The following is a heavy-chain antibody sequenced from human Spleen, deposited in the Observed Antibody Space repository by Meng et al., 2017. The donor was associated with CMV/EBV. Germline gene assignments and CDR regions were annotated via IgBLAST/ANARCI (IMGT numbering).Heavy chain of an antibody. J-gene: IGHJ6*02. Sequence: GGSLRLSCKGSGYKFSNYWIGWVRQMPGKGLEWMGIIYPGDSDVKYSPSFKGQVTISADMSINTAYLQWSSLKASDTAVYYCARLAPEYYYWYYGMDVWGQGTTVTVSS. V-gene: IGHV5-51*01. CDR3: ARLAPEYYYWYYGMDV. CDR2: IYPGDSDV. CDR1: GYKFSNYW.